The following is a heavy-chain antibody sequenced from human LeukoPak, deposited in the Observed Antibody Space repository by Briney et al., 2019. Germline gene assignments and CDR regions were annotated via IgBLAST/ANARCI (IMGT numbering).Heavy chain of an antibody. D-gene: IGHD3-10*01. Sequence: GGSLRLSCAASGSTFSSYGMSWVRQAPGKGLEWVSAIGGRDGSTYYADSVKGRFTISRDNSKNTLYVQMNSLRAEDTAVYYCAKGHYYGSGSLDYWGQGTLVTVSS. J-gene: IGHJ4*02. V-gene: IGHV3-23*01. CDR2: IGGRDGST. CDR3: AKGHYYGSGSLDY. CDR1: GSTFSSYG.